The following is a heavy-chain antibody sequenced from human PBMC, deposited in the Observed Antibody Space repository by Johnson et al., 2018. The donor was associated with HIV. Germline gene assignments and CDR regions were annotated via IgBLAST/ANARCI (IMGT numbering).Heavy chain of an antibody. D-gene: IGHD3-10*01. CDR1: GFIFSNAW. J-gene: IGHJ3*02. V-gene: IGHV3-15*01. CDR2: IKSKTHGETT. Sequence: MQLVESGGGLVKPGGSLRLSCAASGFIFSNAWMHWVRQAPGKGLEWVGRIKSKTHGETTDYAAPVKGRFTISRDDSKNTLYLQLNSLKTEGTAVYYCASSSLAWGVDAFDIWGQGTKVTVSS. CDR3: ASSSLAWGVDAFDI.